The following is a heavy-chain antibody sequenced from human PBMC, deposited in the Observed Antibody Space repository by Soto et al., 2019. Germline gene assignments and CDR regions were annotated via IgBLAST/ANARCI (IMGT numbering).Heavy chain of an antibody. D-gene: IGHD1-26*01. CDR2: ISYDGSHK. CDR1: GFTFSTYG. Sequence: QVQLVESGGGVVQPGRSLRLSCAASGFTFSTYGMHWVRQAPGKGLEWVAVISYDGSHKSYGDSVKGRFTISRDNSKNTLYLQMNSLRAEDTAVYYCAKETLWEILEGYFEYWGQGTLVTVSS. V-gene: IGHV3-30*18. J-gene: IGHJ4*02. CDR3: AKETLWEILEGYFEY.